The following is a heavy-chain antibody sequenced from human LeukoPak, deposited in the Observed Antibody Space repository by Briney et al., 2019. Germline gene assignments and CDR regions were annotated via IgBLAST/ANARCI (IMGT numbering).Heavy chain of an antibody. CDR1: GASFSNYY. CDR3: ARAPVRVAAVGKYFDF. Sequence: SSETLSLTCAVYGASFSNYYWSWIRQPPGKGLEWIGEINHSGSTNYNPSLKSRLTISVDTSQKQFSLKLSSVTAADTAVYYCARAPVRVAAVGKYFDFWGQGTLVIVSS. CDR2: INHSGST. V-gene: IGHV4-34*01. D-gene: IGHD6-13*01. J-gene: IGHJ4*02.